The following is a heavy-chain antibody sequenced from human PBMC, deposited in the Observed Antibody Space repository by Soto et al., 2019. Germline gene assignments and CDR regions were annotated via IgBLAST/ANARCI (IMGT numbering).Heavy chain of an antibody. J-gene: IGHJ4*02. CDR2: FDPEDGET. Sequence: EASVKVSCKVSGYTLTELSMHWVRQAPGKGLEWMGGFDPEDGETIYAQKFQGRVTMTEDTSTDTAYMELSSLRSEDTAVYYCATFAHYYYDILTGSPRAKSFDYWGQGTLVTVSS. V-gene: IGHV1-24*01. CDR1: GYTLTELS. D-gene: IGHD3-9*01. CDR3: ATFAHYYYDILTGSPRAKSFDY.